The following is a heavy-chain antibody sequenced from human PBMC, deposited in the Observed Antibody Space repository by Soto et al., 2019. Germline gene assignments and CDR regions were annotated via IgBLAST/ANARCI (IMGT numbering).Heavy chain of an antibody. V-gene: IGHV5-10-1*01. J-gene: IGHJ6*02. D-gene: IGHD3-22*01. CDR1: GYSFTSYW. Sequence: GESLKISCKGSGYSFTSYWITWVRQMPGKGLEWMGKIEPSDSYTNYSPSFQVHVTISADKSISTAYLQWSSLKASDTAMYYCARVSGYPNYYGMDVWGQGTTVTVSS. CDR3: ARVSGYPNYYGMDV. CDR2: IEPSDSYT.